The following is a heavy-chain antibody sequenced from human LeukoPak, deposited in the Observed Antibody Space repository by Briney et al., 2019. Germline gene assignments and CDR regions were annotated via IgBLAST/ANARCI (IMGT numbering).Heavy chain of an antibody. D-gene: IGHD3-3*01. Sequence: GGSLRLSCAASGFTFSSYAMSWVRQAPGKGLEWVSAISGSGGSTYYADSVKGRFTISRDNSKNTLYLQMNSPRAEDTAVYYCAKDPSVYDFWSGIYGMDVGGQGTTVTVSS. CDR2: ISGSGGST. J-gene: IGHJ6*02. CDR1: GFTFSSYA. V-gene: IGHV3-23*01. CDR3: AKDPSVYDFWSGIYGMDV.